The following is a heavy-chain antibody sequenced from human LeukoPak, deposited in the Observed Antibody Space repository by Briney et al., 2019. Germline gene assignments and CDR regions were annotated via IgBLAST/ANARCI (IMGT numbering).Heavy chain of an antibody. CDR3: AKDEGHYDFWSGYYPSYWYYYYYMDV. Sequence: GGSLRLSCAAFGIAFDKNAMSWVRQAPGKGLEWVSTISHSGGATPYADSVKGRFTISRDNSKNTLYLQMNSLRAEDTAVYYCAKDEGHYDFWSGYYPSYWYYYYYMDVWGKGTTVTVSS. J-gene: IGHJ6*03. V-gene: IGHV3-23*01. CDR1: GIAFDKNA. CDR2: ISHSGGAT. D-gene: IGHD3-3*01.